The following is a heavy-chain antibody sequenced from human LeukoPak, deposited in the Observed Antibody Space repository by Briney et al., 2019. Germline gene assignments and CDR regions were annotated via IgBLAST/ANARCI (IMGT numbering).Heavy chain of an antibody. CDR1: GDTFIIND. CDR2: MNPNSGNT. J-gene: IGHJ4*02. CDR3: ATGATLRYFDWWGYY. Sequence: VASVKVSCKASGDTFIINDINWVRQATGQGLEWMGWMNPNSGNTGYAQKFQGRVTMTRNISITTAYMELSSLRSEDTAVYYCATGATLRYFDWWGYYWGQGTLVTVSS. V-gene: IGHV1-8*02. D-gene: IGHD3-9*01.